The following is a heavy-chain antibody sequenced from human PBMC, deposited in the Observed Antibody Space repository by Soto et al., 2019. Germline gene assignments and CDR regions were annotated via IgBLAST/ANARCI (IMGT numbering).Heavy chain of an antibody. CDR2: IIPIFGTA. V-gene: IGHV1-69*13. D-gene: IGHD2-15*01. CDR1: GGTFSSYA. J-gene: IGHJ4*02. Sequence: ASVKVSCKASGGTFSSYAISWVRQAPGQGLEWMGGIIPIFGTANYAQKFQGRVTITADESTSTAYMELSSLRSEDTAVYYCARELYCSGGSCYGIRYYFDYWGQGTLVTVSS. CDR3: ARELYCSGGSCYGIRYYFDY.